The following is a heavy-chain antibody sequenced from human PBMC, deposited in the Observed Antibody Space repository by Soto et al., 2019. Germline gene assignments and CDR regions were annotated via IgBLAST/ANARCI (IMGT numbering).Heavy chain of an antibody. V-gene: IGHV4-31*03. CDR3: ARGADYYYYMDV. CDR1: GGSISSGGYY. D-gene: IGHD6-13*01. J-gene: IGHJ6*03. CDR2: IYYSGST. Sequence: PSETLSLTCTVSGGSISSGGYYWSWIRQHPGNGLEWIGYIYYSGSTYYNPSLKSRVTISVDTSKNQFSLKLSSVTAADTAVYYCARGADYYYYMDVWGKGTTVTVSS.